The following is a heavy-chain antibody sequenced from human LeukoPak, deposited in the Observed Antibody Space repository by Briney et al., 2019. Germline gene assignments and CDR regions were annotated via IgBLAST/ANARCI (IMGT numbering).Heavy chain of an antibody. J-gene: IGHJ1*01. Sequence: ASVKVSCKVSGYTLTELSMHWVRQAPGKGLEWMGGFDPADAETIYAQKFQGRVTITEDTSTNTAYMELSSLRSEDTAVYYCATDRIAAAREAEYFPQWGEGSLVTVPS. V-gene: IGHV1-24*01. CDR2: FDPADAET. CDR3: ATDRIAAAREAEYFPQ. CDR1: GYTLTELS. D-gene: IGHD6-13*01.